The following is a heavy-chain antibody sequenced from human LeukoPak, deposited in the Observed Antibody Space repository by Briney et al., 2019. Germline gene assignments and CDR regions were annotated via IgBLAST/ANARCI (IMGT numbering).Heavy chain of an antibody. Sequence: PSETLSLTCAVYGGYFSGYYWSWIRPPPGKGLEWIGEINHSGSTNYNPSLKSRVTISVDTSKNQFSLKLSSVTAADTAVYYCAGRGYYYDSSGYRYYYYYMDVWGKGTTVTISS. V-gene: IGHV4-34*01. D-gene: IGHD3-22*01. CDR3: AGRGYYYDSSGYRYYYYYMDV. CDR2: INHSGST. CDR1: GGYFSGYY. J-gene: IGHJ6*03.